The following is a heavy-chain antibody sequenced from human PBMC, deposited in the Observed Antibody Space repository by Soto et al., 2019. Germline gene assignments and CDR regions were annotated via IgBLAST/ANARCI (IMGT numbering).Heavy chain of an antibody. CDR2: IWHDGNNK. V-gene: IGHV3-33*01. Sequence: QVQLVESGGGVVQPGRSLRLSCAASGFTFSNYGMHWVHQAPGKGLAWVAIIWHDGNNKYYADSVRGRFIISRDNSKNRLYLQMNSLRAEDTAVYYCASDLVGASDSYGLDVWGQGTPVTVSS. J-gene: IGHJ6*02. D-gene: IGHD1-26*01. CDR3: ASDLVGASDSYGLDV. CDR1: GFTFSNYG.